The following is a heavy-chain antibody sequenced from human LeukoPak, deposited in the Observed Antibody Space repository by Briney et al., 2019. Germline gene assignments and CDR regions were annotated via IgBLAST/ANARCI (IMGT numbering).Heavy chain of an antibody. D-gene: IGHD3-10*01. J-gene: IGHJ4*02. CDR1: GYTFTSYY. CDR2: INPSGGST. V-gene: IGHV1-46*01. Sequence: ASVKVSCKASGYTFTSYYMHWVRQAPGQGLEWMGIINPSGGSTSYAQKFQGRVTMTRDTSTSTVYMELSSLRSEDTAVYYCASPGIGSGSYYKSDYWGQGTLVTVSS. CDR3: ASPGIGSGSYYKSDY.